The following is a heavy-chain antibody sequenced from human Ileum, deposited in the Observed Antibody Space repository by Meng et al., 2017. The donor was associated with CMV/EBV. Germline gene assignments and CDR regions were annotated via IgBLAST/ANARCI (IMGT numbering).Heavy chain of an antibody. D-gene: IGHD6-13*01. Sequence: KVSCKGSGYSFTSYWIGWVRQMPGKGLEWMGIIYPGDSDTRYSPSFQGQVTISADKSISTAYLQWSSLKASDTAMYYCARFGYSSSWLPPPNNWFDPWGQGTLVTVSS. CDR2: IYPGDSDT. J-gene: IGHJ5*02. V-gene: IGHV5-51*01. CDR1: GYSFTSYW. CDR3: ARFGYSSSWLPPPNNWFDP.